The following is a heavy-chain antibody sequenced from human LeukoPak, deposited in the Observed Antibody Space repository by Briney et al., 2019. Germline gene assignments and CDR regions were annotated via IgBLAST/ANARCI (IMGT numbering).Heavy chain of an antibody. CDR1: GGSINSYY. V-gene: IGHV4-59*08. CDR2: IYYSGGT. D-gene: IGHD2-2*01. CDR3: ARHPCSSTSCPFDY. J-gene: IGHJ4*02. Sequence: KASETLSLTCTVSGGSINSYYWSWIRQPPGKGLEWIGYIYYSGGTNYNPSLKSRVTISVDTSKNQFSLKLSSVTAADTAVYYCARHPCSSTSCPFDYWGQGTLVTVSS.